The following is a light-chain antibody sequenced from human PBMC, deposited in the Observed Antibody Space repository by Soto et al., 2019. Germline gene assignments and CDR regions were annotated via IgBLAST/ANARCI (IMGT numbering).Light chain of an antibody. J-gene: IGLJ2*01. CDR2: QDT. CDR1: KLGGKY. CDR3: QAWDNGTAV. V-gene: IGLV3-1*01. Sequence: SYELTQPPSVSVSPGQTASITCSGDKLGGKYAHWYHQKPGQSLVVVIYQDTKRPSGIHERFSGSKSGNTATLTISGTRAMDEADYYCQAWDNGTAVFGGGTKLTVL.